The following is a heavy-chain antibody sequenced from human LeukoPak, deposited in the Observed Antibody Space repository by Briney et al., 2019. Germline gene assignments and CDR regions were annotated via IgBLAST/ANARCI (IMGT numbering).Heavy chain of an antibody. Sequence: GGSLRLSCAASGFAFSSYSMHWVRQAPGKGLEWVAFIRYDGSNKYYADSVKGRFTISRDNSKNTLYLQMNSLRAEDTAVYYCAKDRAAAQSAAWGIWGQGTMVTVSS. CDR3: AKDRAAAQSAAWGI. J-gene: IGHJ3*02. CDR2: IRYDGSNK. CDR1: GFAFSSYS. V-gene: IGHV3-30*02. D-gene: IGHD6-13*01.